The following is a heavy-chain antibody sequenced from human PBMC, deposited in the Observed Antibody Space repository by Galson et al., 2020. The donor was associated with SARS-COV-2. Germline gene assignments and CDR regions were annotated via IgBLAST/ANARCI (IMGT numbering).Heavy chain of an antibody. V-gene: IGHV4-34*01. J-gene: IGHJ4*02. Sequence: SETLSLTCAVYGGSFSGYLWSWVRQPPGKGLEYIGEINHSGSTNYNPSLKSRVTISVDTSKNQFSLKLRAVTAADTAVYYCARGKTETTMMVVVVTSAHLYFDYWGQGTRVTVSS. D-gene: IGHD3-22*01. CDR3: ARGKTETTMMVVVVTSAHLYFDY. CDR1: GGSFSGYL. CDR2: INHSGST.